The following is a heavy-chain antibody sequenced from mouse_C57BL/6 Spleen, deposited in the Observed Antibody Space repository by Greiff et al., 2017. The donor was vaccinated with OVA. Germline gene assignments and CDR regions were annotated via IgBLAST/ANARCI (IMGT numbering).Heavy chain of an antibody. CDR3: ARGRGDWYFDV. J-gene: IGHJ1*03. V-gene: IGHV5-4*03. CDR1: GFTFSSYA. CDR2: ISDGGSYT. Sequence: EVNVVESGGGLVKPGGSLKLSCAASGFTFSSYAMSWVRQTPEKRLEWVATISDGGSYTYYPDNVKGRFTISRDNAKNNLYLQMSHLKSEDTAMYYCARGRGDWYFDVWGTGTTVTVSS.